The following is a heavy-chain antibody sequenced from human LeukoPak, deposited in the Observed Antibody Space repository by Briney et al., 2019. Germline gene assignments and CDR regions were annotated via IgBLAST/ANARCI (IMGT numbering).Heavy chain of an antibody. CDR1: GFTFDDYA. V-gene: IGHV3-23*01. CDR3: AKDLEQQLIYSKFDY. CDR2: ISGSGGST. Sequence: GGSLRLSCAASGFTFDDYAMHWFRQAPGKGLEWVSAISGSGGSTYYADSVKGRFTISRDNSKNTLYLQMNSLRAEDTAVYYCAKDLEQQLIYSKFDYWGQGTLVTVSS. J-gene: IGHJ4*02. D-gene: IGHD6-13*01.